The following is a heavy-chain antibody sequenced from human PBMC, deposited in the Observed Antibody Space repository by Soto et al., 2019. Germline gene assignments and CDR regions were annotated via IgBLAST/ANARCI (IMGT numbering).Heavy chain of an antibody. D-gene: IGHD3-10*01. CDR3: TRGPRPISTGTGAY. V-gene: IGHV3-74*01. J-gene: IGHJ4*02. CDR2: IYNDGTYS. CDR1: GFIFKMYW. Sequence: EVQLVESGGGLVPPGGSVRLSCAASGFIFKMYWMHWVRQSPGKGLVWISRIYNDGTYSDYADSVRGRFTISRDNVNDTLYPQMNNLRAEESGLSSCTRGPRPISTGTGAYWGQGTQVTVSS.